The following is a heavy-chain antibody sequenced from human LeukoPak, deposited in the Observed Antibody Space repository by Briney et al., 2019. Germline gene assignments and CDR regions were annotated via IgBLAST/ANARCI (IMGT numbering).Heavy chain of an antibody. CDR3: ASDELGRDGYNYLDAFDI. CDR1: GGTFSSYA. D-gene: IGHD5-24*01. J-gene: IGHJ3*02. V-gene: IGHV1-69*05. Sequence: SVKVSCKASGGTFSSYAISWVRQAPGQGLEWMGGIIPIFGTANYAQKFQGRVTITTDESTSTAYMELSSLRFEDTAVYYCASDELGRDGYNYLDAFDIWGQGTMVTVSS. CDR2: IIPIFGTA.